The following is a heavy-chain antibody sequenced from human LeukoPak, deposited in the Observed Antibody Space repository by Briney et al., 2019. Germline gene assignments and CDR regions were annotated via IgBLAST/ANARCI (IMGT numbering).Heavy chain of an antibody. V-gene: IGHV4-59*01. D-gene: IGHD6-19*01. J-gene: IGHJ5*02. CDR3: ARGVRWLVRGWFDP. Sequence: SETLSLTCTVSGGSISSYYWSWIRQPPGKGLEWIGYIYYSGSTNYNPSLKSRVTISVDTSKNQFSLKLSSVTAADTAVYYCARGVRWLVRGWFDPWGQGTLVTVSS. CDR1: GGSISSYY. CDR2: IYYSGST.